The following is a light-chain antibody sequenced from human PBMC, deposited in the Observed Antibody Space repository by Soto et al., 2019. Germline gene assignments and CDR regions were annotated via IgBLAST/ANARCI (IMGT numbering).Light chain of an antibody. J-gene: IGKJ4*01. CDR3: QQSYSTPLT. Sequence: DIQMTQSPSSLSASGGDRVTITCRASQSISSYLNWYQQKPGKAPKLLIYAASSLQSGVPSRFSGSGSGTDFTLTISSLQPEDFATYYCQQSYSTPLTLGGGTKVEIK. V-gene: IGKV1-39*01. CDR1: QSISSY. CDR2: AAS.